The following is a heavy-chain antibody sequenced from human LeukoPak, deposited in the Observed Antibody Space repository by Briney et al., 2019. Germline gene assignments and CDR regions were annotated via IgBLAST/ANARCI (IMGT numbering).Heavy chain of an antibody. D-gene: IGHD6-19*01. CDR3: ARDQIGSSGWYLPDY. J-gene: IGHJ4*02. CDR2: ISSSSSYI. Sequence: GGSLRLSCAASGFTFSSHSMNWVRQAPGKGLEWVSSISSSSSYIYYADSVKGRFTISRDNAKNSLYLQMNSLRAEDTAVYYCARDQIGSSGWYLPDYWGQGTLVTVSS. V-gene: IGHV3-21*01. CDR1: GFTFSSHS.